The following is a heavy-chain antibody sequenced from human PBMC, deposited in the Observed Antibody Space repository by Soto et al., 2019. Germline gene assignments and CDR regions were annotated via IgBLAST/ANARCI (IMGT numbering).Heavy chain of an antibody. Sequence: ASETLSLTCAVSGGSFTSNNWWTWVRQPPGQGLEWIGEIYRTGSTNYNPSLKSRVTISLDKSENQFSLKVTSQTAADTAVYYCASRDPGTSVDYWGQGTLVTVSS. V-gene: IGHV4-4*02. CDR1: GGSFTSNNW. CDR2: IYRTGST. J-gene: IGHJ4*02. D-gene: IGHD1-7*01. CDR3: ASRDPGTSVDY.